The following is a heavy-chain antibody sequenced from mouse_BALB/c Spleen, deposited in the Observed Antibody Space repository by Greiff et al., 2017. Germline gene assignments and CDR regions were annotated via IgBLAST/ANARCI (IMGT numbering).Heavy chain of an antibody. J-gene: IGHJ4*01. CDR2: INPGSGGT. V-gene: IGHV1-54*01. D-gene: IGHD2-14*01. CDR3: ARGGYDENYAMDY. Sequence: VKLMESGAELVRPGTSVKVSCKASGYAFTNYLIEWVKQRPGQGLEWIGVINPGSGGTNYNEKFKGKATLTADKSSSTAYMQLSSLTSDDSAVYFCARGGYDENYAMDYWGQGTSVTVSS. CDR1: GYAFTNYL.